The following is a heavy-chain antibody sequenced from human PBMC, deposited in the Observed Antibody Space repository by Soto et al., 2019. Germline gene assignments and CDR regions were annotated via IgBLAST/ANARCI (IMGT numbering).Heavy chain of an antibody. CDR2: IKQDGSEK. CDR1: GFTFSSYW. CDR3: ARVSYDILTGDY. J-gene: IGHJ4*02. V-gene: IGHV3-7*01. D-gene: IGHD3-9*01. Sequence: GGSLRLSCAASGFTFSSYWMSWVRQAPGKGLEWVANIKQDGSEKYYVESVKGRFTISIDNAKNSLYLQMNSLRAEDTAVYYCARVSYDILTGDYWGQGTLVTVSS.